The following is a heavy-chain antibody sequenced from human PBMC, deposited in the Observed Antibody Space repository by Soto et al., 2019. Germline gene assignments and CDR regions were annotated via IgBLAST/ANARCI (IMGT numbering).Heavy chain of an antibody. V-gene: IGHV1-69*09. J-gene: IGHJ1*01. CDR3: ASMKLASLEH. CDR1: GVPFNSYG. CDR2: INPASQLR. Sequence: QVGLLQSGTEVKRPGSSVKVSCKASGVPFNSYGFAWVRQAPGRGLEWVGRINPASQLRNYEQSIQGRVTITADTSTTTAYMELRGLTSEDTAVYECASMKLASLEHWGQGTLVTVSS. D-gene: IGHD3-16*01.